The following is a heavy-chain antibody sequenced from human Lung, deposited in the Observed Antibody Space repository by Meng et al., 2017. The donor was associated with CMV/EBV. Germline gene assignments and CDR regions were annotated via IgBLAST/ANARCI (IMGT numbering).Heavy chain of an antibody. CDR3: ARGIRRRDELWNWRRSRNNVFYIDS. D-gene: IGHD1/OR15-1a*01. Sequence: GESLKISCAASGFTFSIYEMNWVRQAPGKGLEWVSFISVTGSQIYYADSVKGRFTISRDNAQNSLYLQMNSLRGDDTAVYYCARGIRRRDELWNWRRSRNNVFYIDSWXQGXLVTVSS. J-gene: IGHJ4*02. V-gene: IGHV3-48*03. CDR1: GFTFSIYE. CDR2: ISVTGSQI.